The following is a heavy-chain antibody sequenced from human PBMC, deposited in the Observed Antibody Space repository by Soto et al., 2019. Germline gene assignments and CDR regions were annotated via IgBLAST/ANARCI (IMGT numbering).Heavy chain of an antibody. D-gene: IGHD2-15*01. CDR1: GYTFTGYY. CDR2: INPNSGGT. J-gene: IGHJ6*02. Sequence: QVQLVQSGAEVKKPGASVKVSCKASGYTFTGYYMHWVRQAPGQGLEWMGWINPNSGGTNYAQKFQGRVTMTRDTSISTAYMELSRLRSDDTAVYYCARDPRARGLLHYYYYYYGMDVWGQGTTVTVSS. CDR3: ARDPRARGLLHYYYYYYGMDV. V-gene: IGHV1-2*02.